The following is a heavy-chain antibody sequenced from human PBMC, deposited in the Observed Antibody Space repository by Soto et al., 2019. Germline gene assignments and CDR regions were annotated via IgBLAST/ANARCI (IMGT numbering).Heavy chain of an antibody. Sequence: VQLVESGGGLVKPGGSLRLSCATSGFTFTSYTMIWVRQAQGKGLEWAASISSASSSIDFADSVKGRFTSSRDNVNNSVFLQMNSLRAEDTGIYYCARYDAFKAFDLWGPGTMVNVSS. CDR3: ARYDAFKAFDL. CDR1: GFTFTSYT. D-gene: IGHD1-1*01. V-gene: IGHV3-21*01. CDR2: ISSASSSI. J-gene: IGHJ3*01.